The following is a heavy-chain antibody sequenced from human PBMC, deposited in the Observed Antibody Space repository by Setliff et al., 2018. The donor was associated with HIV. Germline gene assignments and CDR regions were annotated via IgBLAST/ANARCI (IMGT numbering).Heavy chain of an antibody. CDR2: INPAGITM. V-gene: IGHV3-48*03. CDR3: ARVRNPTVHTMYFDS. Sequence: LRLSCAGSGFTFDSHGMIWVRQAPGRGLEWLSYINPAGITMYYADSVRGRFTISRDNAQSSLYLQINSLRAEDTAFYYCARVRNPTVHTMYFDSWGQGTLVTVS. D-gene: IGHD4-4*01. CDR1: GFTFDSHG. J-gene: IGHJ4*02.